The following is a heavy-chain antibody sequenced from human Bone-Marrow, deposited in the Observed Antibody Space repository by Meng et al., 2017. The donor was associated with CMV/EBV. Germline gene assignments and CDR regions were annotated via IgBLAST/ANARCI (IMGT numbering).Heavy chain of an antibody. D-gene: IGHD2-2*01. J-gene: IGHJ6*02. V-gene: IGHV4-34*01. CDR2: INHSGST. CDR1: GFTFSNAW. CDR3: ASGRVVPAADVGYYYYGMDV. Sequence: ESLKISCAASGFTFSNAWMSWVRQAPGKGLEWIGEINHSGSTNYNPSLKSRVTISVDTSKNQFSLKLSSVTAADTAVYYCASGRVVPAADVGYYYYGMDVWGQGTTVTVSS.